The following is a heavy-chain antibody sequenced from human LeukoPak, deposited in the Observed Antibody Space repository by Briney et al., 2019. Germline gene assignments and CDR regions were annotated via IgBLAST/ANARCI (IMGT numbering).Heavy chain of an antibody. D-gene: IGHD6-13*01. CDR3: ARVVATGHDPDY. CDR1: GFTFSSYE. V-gene: IGHV3-48*03. J-gene: IGHJ4*02. Sequence: SGGSLRLSCAASGFTFSSYEMNWVRQAPGKGLEWVSYISSSGDTIYYADSVKGRFTISRDNAKNSLYLEMNSLRAEDTAVYNCARVVATGHDPDYWGQGTLVTVSS. CDR2: ISSSGDTI.